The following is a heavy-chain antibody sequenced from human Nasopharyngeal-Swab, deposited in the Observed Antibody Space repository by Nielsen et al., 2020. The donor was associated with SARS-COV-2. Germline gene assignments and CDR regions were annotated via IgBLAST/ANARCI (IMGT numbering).Heavy chain of an antibody. Sequence: SETLSLTCTVSGDSISSYYWSWIRQPPGKGLEWIGYIYYSGSTNYNPSLKSRVTISVDTSKNQFSLKLSSVTAADTAVYYCARERMYSSGWSYYYFGMDVWGQGTTVTVSS. CDR1: GDSISSYY. J-gene: IGHJ6*02. CDR3: ARERMYSSGWSYYYFGMDV. D-gene: IGHD6-19*01. CDR2: IYYSGST. V-gene: IGHV4-59*13.